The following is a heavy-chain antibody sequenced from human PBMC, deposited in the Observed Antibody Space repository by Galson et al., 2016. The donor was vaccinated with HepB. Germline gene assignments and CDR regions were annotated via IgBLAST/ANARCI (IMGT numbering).Heavy chain of an antibody. D-gene: IGHD5-24*01. CDR2: IRYEGSYT. Sequence: SLRLSCAASGFSFSGYYMGWVRQAPGKGLEWVSCIRYEGSYTNYADSVKGRFTISRDNSKNSLYLQMNSLRDEDTAVYYCAGYKVYNPYHYWDQGTLVTVSS. J-gene: IGHJ4*02. V-gene: IGHV3-11*06. CDR1: GFSFSGYY. CDR3: AGYKVYNPYHY.